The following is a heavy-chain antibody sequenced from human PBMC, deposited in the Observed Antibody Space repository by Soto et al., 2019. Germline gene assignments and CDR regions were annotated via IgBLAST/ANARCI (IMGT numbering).Heavy chain of an antibody. CDR1: GGSISSYH. V-gene: IGHV4-59*08. J-gene: IGHJ6*02. D-gene: IGHD6-13*01. CDR3: ARHVSYSSSWYKYYYYYGMDD. CDR2: VHYSWGS. Sequence: SETLSLTCTVSGGSISSYHWSWIRQTPGKGLEWIGYVHYSWGSNYNPSLKSRVAISLDTSKSQFSLKLTSVTATDTAVYYCARHVSYSSSWYKYYYYYGMDDWGQGTTVTVSS.